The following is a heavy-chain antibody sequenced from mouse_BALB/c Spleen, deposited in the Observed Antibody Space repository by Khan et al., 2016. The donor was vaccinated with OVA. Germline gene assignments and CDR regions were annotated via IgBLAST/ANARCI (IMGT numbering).Heavy chain of an antibody. J-gene: IGHJ3*01. V-gene: IGHV1S81*02. CDR3: TRSGYGSFVY. D-gene: IGHD2-2*01. CDR2: INPSNGGA. CDR1: GYTFTAYY. Sequence: HVQLKQSGAELVKPGASVKLSCKASGYTFTAYYMYWVKQRPGQGLEWIGEINPSNGGANFNEKFKSKATLTVDKSSSTAYMQLSSLTSEDSAVYYCTRSGYGSFVYWGQGTLVTVSA.